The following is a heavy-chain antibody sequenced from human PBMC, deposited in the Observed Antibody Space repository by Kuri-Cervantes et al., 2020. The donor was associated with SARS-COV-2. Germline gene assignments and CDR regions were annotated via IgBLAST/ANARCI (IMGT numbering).Heavy chain of an antibody. CDR1: GGTFSSYA. Sequence: SVKVSCKASGGTFSSYAISWVRQAPGQGLEWMGGIIPIFSTANYAQKFQGRVTITADESTSTAYMELSSLRSEDTAVYYCARGGDYSYYYYGMDVWGQGTTVTVSS. D-gene: IGHD4-17*01. CDR2: IIPIFSTA. CDR3: ARGGDYSYYYYGMDV. J-gene: IGHJ6*02. V-gene: IGHV1-69*13.